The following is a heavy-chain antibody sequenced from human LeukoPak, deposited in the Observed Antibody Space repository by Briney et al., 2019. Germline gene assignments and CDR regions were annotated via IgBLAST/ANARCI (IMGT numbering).Heavy chain of an antibody. V-gene: IGHV4-59*01. CDR1: GGSISSYY. CDR3: ARVEQQLVLDY. J-gene: IGHJ4*02. CDR2: IYYSGST. D-gene: IGHD6-13*01. Sequence: PSETLSLTCTVSGGSISSYYWSWIRQPPGKGLEWIGYIYYSGSTNYNPSLKSRVTISVDTSKNQFSLKLSSVTAAGTAVYYCARVEQQLVLDYWGQGTLVTVSS.